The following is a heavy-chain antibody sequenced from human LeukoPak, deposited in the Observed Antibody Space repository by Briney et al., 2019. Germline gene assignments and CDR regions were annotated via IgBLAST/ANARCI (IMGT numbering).Heavy chain of an antibody. CDR2: IIPIFGTA. CDR3: ARDLMDRGVFFDY. D-gene: IGHD3-10*01. Sequence: SVKVSCKASGGTFSSYAISWVRQAPGQGLEWMGGIIPIFGTANYAQKFQGRVTITADESTSTAYMELSSLRSEDTAVYYCARDLMDRGVFFDYWGQGTLVTVSS. J-gene: IGHJ4*02. CDR1: GGTFSSYA. V-gene: IGHV1-69*13.